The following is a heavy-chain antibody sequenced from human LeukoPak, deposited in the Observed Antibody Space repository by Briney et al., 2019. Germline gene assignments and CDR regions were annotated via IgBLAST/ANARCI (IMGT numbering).Heavy chain of an antibody. J-gene: IGHJ6*03. V-gene: IGHV3-23*01. CDR1: GFTFSSYA. Sequence: GGSLRLSCAASGFTFSSYAKSWVRQAPGEGLEWISAISGSGGSTYYADSVKGRFTISRDNSKNTLYLQMNSLRVEDTAIYYCAKTHGPYCSGGTCLVHYYYMGVWGKGTTVTVSS. CDR2: ISGSGGST. CDR3: AKTHGPYCSGGTCLVHYYYMGV. D-gene: IGHD2-15*01.